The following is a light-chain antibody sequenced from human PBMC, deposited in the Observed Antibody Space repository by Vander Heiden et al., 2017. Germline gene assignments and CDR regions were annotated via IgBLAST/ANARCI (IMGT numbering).Light chain of an antibody. CDR2: GAS. V-gene: IGKV1-33*01. Sequence: DIQMTQSQSSLSASVGDTVTVVCRASQDITTNINWFQHKPGKAPKLLIYGASTLEPGVPSRFSGSGSGTSFTFTINSLQPEDFATYFCQQYENLPLTFGGGTKVDI. CDR3: QQYENLPLT. CDR1: QDITTN. J-gene: IGKJ4*01.